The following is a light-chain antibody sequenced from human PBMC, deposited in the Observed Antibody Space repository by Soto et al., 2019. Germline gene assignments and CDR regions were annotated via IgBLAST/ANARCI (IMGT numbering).Light chain of an antibody. CDR2: RAT. V-gene: IGKV1-5*03. J-gene: IGKJ4*01. Sequence: DIQMTQSPSILSASTGDRVTITCRANRNIGSWLAWYQQKPGKAPKLLIYRATTLEGGVPSRFSGSASGTQFTLTISSVQPDDFATYYCQQHSDYPLTYGGGTKADIK. CDR1: RNIGSW. CDR3: QQHSDYPLT.